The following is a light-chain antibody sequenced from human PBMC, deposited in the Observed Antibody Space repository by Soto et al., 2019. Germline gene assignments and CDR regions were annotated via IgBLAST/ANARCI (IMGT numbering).Light chain of an antibody. CDR1: WSNIGNNA. CDR2: YDD. J-gene: IGLJ2*01. CDR3: AVWDDNLNGVV. Sequence: QSVLTQPPSVSEAPRQRVTISCSGSWSNIGNNAVNWYQQLPGKTPRLLIYYDDLLPSGVSDRFSGSKSGTSASLAISGLQSEDEADYYCAVWDDNLNGVVFGGGTQLTVL. V-gene: IGLV1-36*01.